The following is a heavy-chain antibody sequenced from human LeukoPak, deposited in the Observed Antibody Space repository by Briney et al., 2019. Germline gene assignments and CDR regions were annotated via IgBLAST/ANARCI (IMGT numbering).Heavy chain of an antibody. Sequence: SETLSLTCTVSGGSISSYYWSWIRQPPGKGLGWIGYIYYSGSTNYNPSLKSRVTISVDTSKNQFSLKLSSVTAADTAVYYCARVGGGNYYFDYWGQGTLVTVSS. CDR2: IYYSGST. J-gene: IGHJ4*02. CDR3: ARVGGGNYYFDY. V-gene: IGHV4-59*01. CDR1: GGSISSYY. D-gene: IGHD2/OR15-2a*01.